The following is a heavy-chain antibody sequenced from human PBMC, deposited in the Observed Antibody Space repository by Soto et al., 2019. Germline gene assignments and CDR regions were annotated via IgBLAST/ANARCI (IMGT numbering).Heavy chain of an antibody. CDR3: AKGTTVPPCRYLDL. D-gene: IGHD4-17*01. V-gene: IGHV3-30*18. CDR1: RFAFSSYG. J-gene: IGHJ2*01. Sequence: QEQLVESGGGVVQPGRSLRLSCEASRFAFSSYGMHWVRQAPGKGLEWVAVISYDGDYQNYADSVKGRFTISRDNSKTTMYLQMRSLRGEDTALYYCAKGTTVPPCRYLDLWGRGTLVTVSS. CDR2: ISYDGDYQ.